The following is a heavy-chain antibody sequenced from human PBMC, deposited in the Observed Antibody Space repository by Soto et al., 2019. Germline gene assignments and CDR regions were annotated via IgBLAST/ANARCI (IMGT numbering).Heavy chain of an antibody. J-gene: IGHJ5*02. CDR2: INPSGGST. Sequence: ASVKVSCKASGYTFTSYYMHWLRQAPGQGLEWMGIINPSGGSTSYAQKFQGRVTMTRDTSTSTVYMELSSLRSEDTAVYYWARDGCPITIFGVVIISWFDPWGQGTLVTVS. CDR1: GYTFTSYY. CDR3: ARDGCPITIFGVVIISWFDP. V-gene: IGHV1-46*01. D-gene: IGHD3-3*01.